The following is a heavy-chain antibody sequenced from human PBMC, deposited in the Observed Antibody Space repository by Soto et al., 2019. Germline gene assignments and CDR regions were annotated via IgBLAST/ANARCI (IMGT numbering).Heavy chain of an antibody. CDR1: GFTFGDYA. J-gene: IGHJ3*02. D-gene: IGHD2-2*01. V-gene: IGHV3-49*03. Sequence: GGSLRLSCTASGFTFGDYAMSWFRQAPGKGLEWVGFIRSKAYGGTTEYAASVKGRFTISRDDSKSIAYLQMNSLKTEDTAVYYCTRAPAATKDAFDIWGQGTMVTISS. CDR2: IRSKAYGGTT. CDR3: TRAPAATKDAFDI.